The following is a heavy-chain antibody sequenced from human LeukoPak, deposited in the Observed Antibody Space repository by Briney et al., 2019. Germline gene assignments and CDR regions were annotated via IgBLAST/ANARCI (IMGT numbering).Heavy chain of an antibody. Sequence: GGSLRLSCAASGFTFSSYSMNWVRQAPGKGLEWVTSISSSSSYIYYADSVKGRFTISRDNAKNSLYLQMNSLRAEDTAVYYCAREEVGATAYWGQGTLVTVSS. J-gene: IGHJ4*02. CDR2: ISSSSSYI. D-gene: IGHD1-26*01. CDR1: GFTFSSYS. CDR3: AREEVGATAY. V-gene: IGHV3-21*01.